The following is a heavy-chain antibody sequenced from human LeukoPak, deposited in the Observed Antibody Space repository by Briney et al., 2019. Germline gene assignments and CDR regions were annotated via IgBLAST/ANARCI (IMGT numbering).Heavy chain of an antibody. J-gene: IGHJ4*02. CDR1: AGSISSYY. CDR2: IYYSGST. Sequence: SETLSLTCTVSAGSISSYYWSWIREPPGKGVEWIGYIYYSGSTNYNPSLKSRVTISVDTSKNQFSLKLSSVTAADTAVYYCARGVSGSYCLDYWGQGTLVTVSS. CDR3: ARGVSGSYCLDY. V-gene: IGHV4-59*01. D-gene: IGHD1-26*01.